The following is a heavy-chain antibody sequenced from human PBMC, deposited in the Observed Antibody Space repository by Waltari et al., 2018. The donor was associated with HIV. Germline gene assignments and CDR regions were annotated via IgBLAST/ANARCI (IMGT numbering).Heavy chain of an antibody. CDR2: IIPIFGTA. Sequence: QVQLVQSGAEVKKPGSSVKVSCKASGGTFSSYAISWVRQAPGQGLEWMGGIIPIFGTANYAQKFQGRVTITADKSTSTAYMELSSLRSEDTAVYYCASAREASYGDYVFVYFQHWGQGTLVTVSS. J-gene: IGHJ1*01. CDR3: ASAREASYGDYVFVYFQH. D-gene: IGHD4-17*01. V-gene: IGHV1-69*06. CDR1: GGTFSSYA.